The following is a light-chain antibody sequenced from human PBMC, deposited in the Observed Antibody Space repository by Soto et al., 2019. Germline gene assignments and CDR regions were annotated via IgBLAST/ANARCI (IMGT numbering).Light chain of an antibody. CDR3: QHYSGSLYT. Sequence: EVVVTQSPGTLSLSPGERATLSCRASQSISNNHLGWYQQKPGQAPRLLIYGTSTRATGITDRFSGSGSGTDFTLTISRLEPEDFAVYYCQHYSGSLYTFGQGTKLEIK. CDR2: GTS. J-gene: IGKJ2*01. CDR1: QSISNNH. V-gene: IGKV3-20*01.